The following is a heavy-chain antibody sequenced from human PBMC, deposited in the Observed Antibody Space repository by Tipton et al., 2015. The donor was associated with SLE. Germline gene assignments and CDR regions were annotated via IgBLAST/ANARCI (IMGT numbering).Heavy chain of an antibody. V-gene: IGHV3-43D*04. CDR1: GFTFDDYG. J-gene: IGHJ4*02. CDR2: ISWDGGST. CDR3: ARGGYYGSGSYYY. D-gene: IGHD3-10*01. Sequence: SLRLSCAASGFTFDDYGMHWVRQAPGKGLEWVSLISWDGGSTYYADSVKGRFTISRDNSKNSLYLQMNSLRAEDTAFYYCARGGYYGSGSYYYWGQGTLVTVSS.